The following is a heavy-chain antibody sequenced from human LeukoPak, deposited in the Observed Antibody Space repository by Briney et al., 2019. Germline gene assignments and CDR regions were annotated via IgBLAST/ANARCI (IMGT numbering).Heavy chain of an antibody. V-gene: IGHV3-11*01. CDR1: GFTFNDYY. J-gene: IGHJ6*02. Sequence: GGSLRLSCAASGFTFNDYYMSWIRQAPGEGLEWVSYISSSGSLIYYADSVKGRFTISRDNAKNSLYLQMNSLRAGDTAVYYCARDMATFGVVPAHYYYYGMDVWGQGTTVTVSS. D-gene: IGHD3-3*01. CDR2: ISSSGSLI. CDR3: ARDMATFGVVPAHYYYYGMDV.